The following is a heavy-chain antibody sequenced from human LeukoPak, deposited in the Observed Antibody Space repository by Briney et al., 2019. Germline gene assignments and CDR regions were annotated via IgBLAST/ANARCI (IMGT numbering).Heavy chain of an antibody. Sequence: ASGKVSCKASGYTFTSNYIHWLRQAPGQGLEWMGMIYPRAGSTSYAQKFQGRVTVTRDTSTSTVHMELSGLRSEDTAVYYCARDQEGFDYWGQGTLVTVSS. CDR1: GYTFTSNY. V-gene: IGHV1-46*01. CDR3: ARDQEGFDY. CDR2: IYPRAGST. J-gene: IGHJ4*02.